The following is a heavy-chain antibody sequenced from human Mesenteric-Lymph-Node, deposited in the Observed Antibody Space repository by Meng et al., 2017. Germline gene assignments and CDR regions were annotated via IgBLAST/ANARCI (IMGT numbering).Heavy chain of an antibody. CDR2: VYNSGST. J-gene: IGHJ3*01. Sequence: SETLSLTCSVSGDSISSSSSHWGWIRQAPGKGLEWIGSVYNSGSTYYNPSLKSRLTMSVDTSKNQFSLQLSSVTAADTAVYYCARDRLGELFAFDVWGQGTMVTVSS. V-gene: IGHV4-39*07. D-gene: IGHD3-10*01. CDR1: GDSISSSSSH. CDR3: ARDRLGELFAFDV.